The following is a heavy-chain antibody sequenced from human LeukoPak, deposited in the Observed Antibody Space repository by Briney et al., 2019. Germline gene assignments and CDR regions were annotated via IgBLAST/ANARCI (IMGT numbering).Heavy chain of an antibody. CDR2: INSDGSST. V-gene: IGHV3-74*01. D-gene: IGHD6-13*01. CDR1: GFTFSSYW. CDR3: ASKYSSSWSLGWFDP. J-gene: IGHJ5*02. Sequence: GGSLRLSCAASGFTFSSYWMHWVRQAPGKGLVWVPRINSDGSSTSYADSVKGRFTISRDNAKNTLYLQMNSLRAEDTAVYYCASKYSSSWSLGWFDPWGQGTLVTVSS.